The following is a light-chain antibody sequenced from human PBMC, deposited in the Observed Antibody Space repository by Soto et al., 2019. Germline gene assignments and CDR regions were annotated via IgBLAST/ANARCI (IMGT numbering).Light chain of an antibody. V-gene: IGKV1-5*03. Sequence: DIQMTQSPSTLSASVGDRVTITCRASQTISSWLAWYQQKPGKAPKLLIYKASILESGVSSRFSGSGSVTQFTLTISSLQPDEFATDYCQLCNGDWFPFGQGTKLEIK. CDR2: KAS. CDR1: QTISSW. CDR3: QLCNGDWFP. J-gene: IGKJ2*01.